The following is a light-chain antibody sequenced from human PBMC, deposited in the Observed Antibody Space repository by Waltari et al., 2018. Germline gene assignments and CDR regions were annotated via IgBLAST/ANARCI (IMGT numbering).Light chain of an antibody. Sequence: EIQMTQSPSSVSASVGDRATITCRASQDINSCLAWYQQKPGKAPKLRIYAASIMEPGVPARFSGSGSGTDYTLTISSLEPEDFAMYYCQQADSFPGTFGQGTRVEIK. CDR1: QDINSC. CDR3: QQADSFPGT. V-gene: IGKV1D-12*01. CDR2: AAS. J-gene: IGKJ5*01.